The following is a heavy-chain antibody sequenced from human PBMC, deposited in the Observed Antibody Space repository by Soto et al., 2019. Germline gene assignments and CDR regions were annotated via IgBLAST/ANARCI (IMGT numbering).Heavy chain of an antibody. D-gene: IGHD4-4*01. CDR2: IWYDGSNK. CDR3: ARDRYSNGYNWFDP. CDR1: GFTFSSYG. J-gene: IGHJ5*02. V-gene: IGHV3-33*01. Sequence: QVQLVESGGGVVQPGRSLRLSCAASGFTFSSYGMHWLRQAPGKGLEWVAVIWYDGSNKYYADSVKGRFTISRDNSKNTLYLQMNSLRAEDTAVYYCARDRYSNGYNWFDPWGQGTLVTVSS.